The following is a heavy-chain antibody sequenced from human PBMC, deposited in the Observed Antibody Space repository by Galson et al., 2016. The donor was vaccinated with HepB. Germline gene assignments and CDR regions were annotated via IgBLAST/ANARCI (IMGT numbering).Heavy chain of an antibody. Sequence: SVKVSCKASGFTFSSSTVQWVRQARGRRLEWIGWIGVGSGDISYAQKFQERVTITSDTSTSTADMELGSLRSEDTAVYYCAADYHDTYFDPWGQGTLVTVSS. J-gene: IGHJ5*02. V-gene: IGHV1-58*01. CDR1: GFTFSSST. CDR2: IGVGSGDI. CDR3: AADYHDTYFDP. D-gene: IGHD3-16*02.